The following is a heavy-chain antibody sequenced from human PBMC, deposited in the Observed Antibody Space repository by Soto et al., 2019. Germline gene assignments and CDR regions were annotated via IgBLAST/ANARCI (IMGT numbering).Heavy chain of an antibody. CDR2: ISSSGNT. Sequence: SETLSLTCSVSGDSITAYYWTWIRQPPGRGLEYIGYISSSGNTYYNPSLRSRVAISLDTSKNQFSLSLTSVTAADTAVYYCARENYGSGGAPFLDFWGQGTLVTVSS. CDR3: ARENYGSGGAPFLDF. V-gene: IGHV4-59*01. D-gene: IGHD2-15*01. J-gene: IGHJ4*02. CDR1: GDSITAYY.